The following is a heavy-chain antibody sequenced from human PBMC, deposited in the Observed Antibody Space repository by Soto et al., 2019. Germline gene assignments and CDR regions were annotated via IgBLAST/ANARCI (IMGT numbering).Heavy chain of an antibody. Sequence: PGGSLRLSCAVSGFTVSSNYMNWVRQAPGKGLEWVSIIYSDGRTFYADSVKGRFTVVRDDFKNMMYLQMNSLRVEDTAVYYCARTYYSGSYFSDYWRQGTLVTVSS. CDR3: ARTYYSGSYFSDY. J-gene: IGHJ4*02. V-gene: IGHV3-53*01. CDR2: IYSDGRT. D-gene: IGHD3-10*01. CDR1: GFTVSSNY.